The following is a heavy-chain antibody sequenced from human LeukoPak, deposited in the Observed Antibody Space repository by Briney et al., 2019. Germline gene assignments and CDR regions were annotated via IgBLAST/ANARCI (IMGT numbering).Heavy chain of an antibody. CDR1: GFTFSDYA. Sequence: PGGSLKLSCAASGFTFSDYAMSWVRQAPGKGLEWVSVISDSGSLTYYADSVKGRFTISRDNSKNTLFLQMNGLRAEDTAVYYCAKDARRTNGWYFFDYWGQGTLVTVSS. V-gene: IGHV3-23*01. CDR3: AKDARRTNGWYFFDY. CDR2: ISDSGSLT. D-gene: IGHD6-19*01. J-gene: IGHJ4*02.